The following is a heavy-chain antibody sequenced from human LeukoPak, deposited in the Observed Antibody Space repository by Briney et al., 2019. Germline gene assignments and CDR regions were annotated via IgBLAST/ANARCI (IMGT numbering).Heavy chain of an antibody. Sequence: GGSLRLSCAASGFRLDEYGMNWVRQVPGKGLEWVSGINWNGDSRLYGDSVRGRFTISRDNTKNSLYLQMSSLRAEDTALYYCARGFNMARITPFDYWGQGTLVTVSS. V-gene: IGHV3-20*04. CDR3: ARGFNMARITPFDY. J-gene: IGHJ4*02. CDR2: INWNGDSR. CDR1: GFRLDEYG. D-gene: IGHD3-10*01.